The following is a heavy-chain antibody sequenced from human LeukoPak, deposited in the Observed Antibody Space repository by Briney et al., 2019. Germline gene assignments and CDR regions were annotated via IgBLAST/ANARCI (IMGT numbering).Heavy chain of an antibody. CDR1: GFTLSYYG. V-gene: IGHV3-33*06. CDR3: AKWKYSNSGIDDY. J-gene: IGHJ4*02. CDR2: MWSDGSKT. Sequence: GGSLRLSCTASGFTLSYYGMHWVRQAPGKGLELVALMWSDGSKTSYADSVKGRFTISRDNSKNMLYLQMNSLRAEDTAVYYCAKWKYSNSGIDDYWGQGTLVTVSS. D-gene: IGHD6-6*01.